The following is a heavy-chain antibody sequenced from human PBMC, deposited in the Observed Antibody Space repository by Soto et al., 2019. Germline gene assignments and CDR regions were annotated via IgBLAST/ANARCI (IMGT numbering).Heavy chain of an antibody. CDR1: GGTFSSYA. J-gene: IGHJ6*02. CDR2: IIPISGTA. Sequence: QVQLVQSGAEVKKPGSSVKFSCKASGGTFSSYAISWVRQAPGQGLEWMGGIIPISGTANYAQKFQGRVTITADESTSPAYMELSSLRSEDTAVYYCARPQGSRTSLEIYYYYYYGMDVWGQGTTVTVSS. D-gene: IGHD2-2*01. CDR3: ARPQGSRTSLEIYYYYYYGMDV. V-gene: IGHV1-69*01.